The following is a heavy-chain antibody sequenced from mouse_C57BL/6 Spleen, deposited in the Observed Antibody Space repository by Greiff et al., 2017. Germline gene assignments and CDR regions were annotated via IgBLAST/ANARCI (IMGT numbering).Heavy chain of an antibody. CDR2: ISYDGSN. J-gene: IGHJ3*01. CDR1: GYSITSGYY. CDR3: ARGYYDYPFAY. D-gene: IGHD2-4*01. V-gene: IGHV3-6*01. Sequence: EVKLMESGPGLVKPSQSLSLTCSVTGYSITSGYYWNWIRQFPGNKLEWMGYISYDGSNNSNPSLKNRISITRDTSKNQFFLKLNSVTTEDTATYYCARGYYDYPFAYWGQGTLVTVSA.